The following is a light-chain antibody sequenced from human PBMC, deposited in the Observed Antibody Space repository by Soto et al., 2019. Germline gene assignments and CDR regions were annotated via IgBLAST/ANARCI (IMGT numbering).Light chain of an antibody. CDR1: QGIAPY. J-gene: IGKJ4*01. V-gene: IGKV1-27*01. CDR3: QKYNTAPLT. Sequence: DVQMTQSPSSLSSFVGDRVTITCRASQGIAPYLAWFQQKPGKVPKLLIYATSTLQLGVPSRFSGSGSGTDFTLTISSLQPEDGATYYCQKYNTAPLTFGGGTKVEIK. CDR2: ATS.